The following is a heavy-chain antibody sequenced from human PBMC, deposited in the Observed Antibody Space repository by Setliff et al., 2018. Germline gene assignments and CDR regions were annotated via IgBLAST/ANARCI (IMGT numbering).Heavy chain of an antibody. CDR3: AGTPARGTTWLSPFDY. CDR1: GGSFDSSTHY. CDR2: IQGTGNT. Sequence: SETLSLTCTVTGGSFDSSTHYWSWIRQPAGKVPEWIGLIQGTGNTNYNPSLQSRATISIDTSKNQISLKITSVTAADTALYSCAGTPARGTTWLSPFDYWGQGIQVTVSS. J-gene: IGHJ4*02. D-gene: IGHD3-9*01. V-gene: IGHV4-61*02.